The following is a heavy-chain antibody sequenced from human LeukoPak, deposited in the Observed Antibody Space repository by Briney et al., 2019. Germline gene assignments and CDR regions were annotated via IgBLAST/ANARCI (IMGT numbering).Heavy chain of an antibody. J-gene: IGHJ4*02. CDR1: GFTFSSYS. Sequence: PGGSLRLSCAASGFTFSSYSMNWVRQAPGKGLEWVSSISSSSSYIYYADSVKGRFTISRDNAKNSLYLQMNSLRAEDTAVYYCARPVSLGRFTPENPFDYWGQGTLVTVSS. CDR3: ARPVSLGRFTPENPFDY. V-gene: IGHV3-21*01. D-gene: IGHD3-16*01. CDR2: ISSSSSYI.